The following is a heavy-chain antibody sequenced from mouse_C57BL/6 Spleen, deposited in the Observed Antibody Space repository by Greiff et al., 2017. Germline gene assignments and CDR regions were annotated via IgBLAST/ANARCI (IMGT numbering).Heavy chain of an antibody. D-gene: IGHD6-2*01. CDR1: GFSLTSYG. CDR2: IWSGGST. CDR3: DSKRTVSYSMDY. V-gene: IGHV2-2*01. J-gene: IGHJ4*01. Sequence: QVQLQQSGPGLVQPSQSLSITCTVSGFSLTSYGVHWVRQSPGKGLEWLGVIWSGGSTDYYAAFISRLSISKDNSKSQVFFKMNSLQADDKAIYYCDSKRTVSYSMDYWGQGTSVTVSS.